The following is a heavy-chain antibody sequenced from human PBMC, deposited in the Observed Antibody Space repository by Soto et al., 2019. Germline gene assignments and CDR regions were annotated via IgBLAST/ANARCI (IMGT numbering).Heavy chain of an antibody. CDR2: IYPSDSDT. V-gene: IGHV5-51*01. J-gene: IGHJ3*01. Sequence: PGESLKISCKVSGYRFTSQWIGWVRQGPGKGLEWMGIIYPSDSDTRYSPSFQGQVTISADKSISTAYLQWSSLRASDTAMYYCAVELSTAFDVWGQGTLVTVSS. CDR1: GYRFTSQW. D-gene: IGHD3-16*02. CDR3: AVELSTAFDV.